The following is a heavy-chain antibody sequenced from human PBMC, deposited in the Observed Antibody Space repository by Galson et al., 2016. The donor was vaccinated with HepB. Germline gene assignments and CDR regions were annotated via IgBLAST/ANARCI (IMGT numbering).Heavy chain of an antibody. CDR1: SFTTYW. D-gene: IGHD7-27*01. V-gene: IGHV5-51*01. J-gene: IGHJ6*02. Sequence: QSGAEVKKSGESLKISCKVSSFTTYWIGWVRQMPGKGLEWMGIIYLGDSDTRYSPSFQGQVTISADKSINTAYLQWSSLKASDTAMYYCAIRDNAGNRGKNYYYGLDVWGQGTTVTVSS. CDR2: IYLGDSDT. CDR3: AIRDNAGNRGKNYYYGLDV.